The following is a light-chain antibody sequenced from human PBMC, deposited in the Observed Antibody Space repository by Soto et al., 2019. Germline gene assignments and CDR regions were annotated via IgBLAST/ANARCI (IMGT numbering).Light chain of an antibody. CDR2: KAS. CDR1: QSISSW. J-gene: IGKJ4*01. V-gene: IGKV1-5*03. CDR3: QQYNCYLT. Sequence: DIQMTQSPSTLSASVGDRVTITCRASQSISSWLAWYQQKPGKAPKLLIYKASSLESGVPSRFSGSGSGTEFTLTISSLQPDDFATYYCQQYNCYLTFGGGTKVEIK.